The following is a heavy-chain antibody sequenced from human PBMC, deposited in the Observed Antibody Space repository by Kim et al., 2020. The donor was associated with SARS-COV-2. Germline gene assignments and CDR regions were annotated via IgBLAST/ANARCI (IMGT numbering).Heavy chain of an antibody. CDR2: ISGSGGST. CDR3: AIHRTMIVVEMDY. J-gene: IGHJ4*02. CDR1: GFTFSSYA. D-gene: IGHD3-22*01. V-gene: IGHV3-23*01. Sequence: GGSPRLSCAASGFTFSSYAMSWVRQAPGKGLEWVSAISGSGGSTYYADSVKGRFTISRDNSKNTLYLQMNSLRAEDTAVYYCAIHRTMIVVEMDYWGQGTLVTVSS.